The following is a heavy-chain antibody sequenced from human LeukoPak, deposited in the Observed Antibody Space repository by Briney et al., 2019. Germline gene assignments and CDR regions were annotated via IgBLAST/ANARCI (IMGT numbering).Heavy chain of an antibody. Sequence: PSETLSLTCTVSGGSISSSSYYWGWIRQPPGKGLEWIGSIYYSGSTYYNPSLKSRVTISVDTSKNQFPLKLSSVTAADTAVYYCARVDIVAIGYYYMDVWGKGTTVTVS. J-gene: IGHJ6*03. D-gene: IGHD5-12*01. V-gene: IGHV4-39*01. CDR2: IYYSGST. CDR3: ARVDIVAIGYYYMDV. CDR1: GGSISSSSYY.